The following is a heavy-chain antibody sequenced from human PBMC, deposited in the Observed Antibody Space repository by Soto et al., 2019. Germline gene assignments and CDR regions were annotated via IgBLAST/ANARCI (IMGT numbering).Heavy chain of an antibody. D-gene: IGHD1-26*01. J-gene: IGHJ6*02. Sequence: SVKVSCKASGGTFSSYAISWVRQAPGQGLEWMGGIIPIFGTANYAQKFQGRVTITADKSTGTAYMELSSLRSEDTAVYYCARTSGSYYYYGMDVWGQGTTVTVSS. CDR2: IIPIFGTA. CDR3: ARTSGSYYYYGMDV. V-gene: IGHV1-69*06. CDR1: GGTFSSYA.